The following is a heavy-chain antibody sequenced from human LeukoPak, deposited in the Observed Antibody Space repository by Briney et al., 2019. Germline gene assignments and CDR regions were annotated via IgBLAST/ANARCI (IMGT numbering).Heavy chain of an antibody. CDR2: IYTGGST. CDR1: GFTVSSNY. D-gene: IGHD1-14*01. J-gene: IGHJ2*01. Sequence: GGSLRLSYAASGFTVSSNYMSWVRQAPGKGLEWVSVIYTGGSTYYADSVKGRFTISRDNSKNTLYLQMNSLRAEDTAVYYCARAESRRYFDLWGRGTLVTVSS. CDR3: ARAESRRYFDL. V-gene: IGHV3-53*01.